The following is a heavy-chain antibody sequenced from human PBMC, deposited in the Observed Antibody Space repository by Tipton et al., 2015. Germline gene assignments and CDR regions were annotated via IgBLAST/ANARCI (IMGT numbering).Heavy chain of an antibody. V-gene: IGHV4-61*01. D-gene: IGHD3-3*01. CDR1: GGSVSSDIYY. Sequence: TLSLTCTVSGGSVSSDIYYWSWIRQPPGKGLEWIGYSYYSGSTNYNPSFKSRVTILIDTSKNQFSLKLSSVTAADTAIYYCARDKVSDFWSVYHNYFDPWGQGTLVTVSS. CDR2: SYYSGST. CDR3: ARDKVSDFWSVYHNYFDP. J-gene: IGHJ5*02.